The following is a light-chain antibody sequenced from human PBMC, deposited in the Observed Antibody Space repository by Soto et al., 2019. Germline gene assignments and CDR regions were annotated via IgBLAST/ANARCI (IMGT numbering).Light chain of an antibody. CDR1: SSDVGGYNY. CDR2: EVS. J-gene: IGLJ1*01. Sequence: QSVLTQPASVSGSPGQLITISCTGTSSDVGGYNYVSWNQQHPGKAPKLIIYEVSNRPSGVSNRFSGSKSGDTASLTISGLHSEDEADYYCSSYTTTNTYVFGTGTKSPS. V-gene: IGLV2-14*01. CDR3: SSYTTTNTYV.